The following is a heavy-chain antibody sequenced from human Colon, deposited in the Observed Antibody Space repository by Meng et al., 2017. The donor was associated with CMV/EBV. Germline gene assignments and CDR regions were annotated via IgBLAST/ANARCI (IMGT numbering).Heavy chain of an antibody. CDR3: ATGSVAADGKGY. J-gene: IGHJ1*01. CDR1: GYTFSRYN. V-gene: IGHV7-4-1*02. Sequence: QVQLVQSGSELKKPGASVKISCKASGYTFSRYNINWVRQAPGQWLEWMGYINPKTGKPTYVQGFTGRFVFSLDTSVSTAYLQISSLEAEDTAVYYCATGSVAADGKGYWGQGTLVTVSS. CDR2: INPKTGKP. D-gene: IGHD6-13*01.